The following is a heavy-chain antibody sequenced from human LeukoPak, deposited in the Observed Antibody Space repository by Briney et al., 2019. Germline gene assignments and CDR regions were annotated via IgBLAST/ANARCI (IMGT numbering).Heavy chain of an antibody. CDR3: AKARGSSVYEQFDY. Sequence: TGGSLRLSCAASGFSFTTYSMNWVRQAPGKGLEWVSSISSSNSFIYYADSVKGRFTISRDNSKNTLYLQMNSLRADDTAVYYCAKARGSSVYEQFDYWGQGTQVTVSP. CDR1: GFSFTTYS. J-gene: IGHJ4*02. CDR2: ISSSNSFI. V-gene: IGHV3-21*04. D-gene: IGHD5/OR15-5a*01.